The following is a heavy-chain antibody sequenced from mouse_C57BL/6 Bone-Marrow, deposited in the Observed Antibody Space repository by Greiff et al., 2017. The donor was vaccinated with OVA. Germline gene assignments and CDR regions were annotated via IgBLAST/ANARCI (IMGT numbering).Heavy chain of an antibody. CDR1: GYTFTSYW. J-gene: IGHJ4*01. V-gene: IGHV1-53*01. Sequence: VQLQQSGTELVKPGASVKLSCKASGYTFTSYWMHWVKQRPGQGLEWIGNINPSNGGTNYNEKFKSKATLTVDKSSSTAYLQLSSLTSEDSEVYYCARGGLRRRWYAMDYGDQGTAVTVSA. CDR3: ARGGLRRRWYAMDY. CDR2: INPSNGGT. D-gene: IGHD2-2*01.